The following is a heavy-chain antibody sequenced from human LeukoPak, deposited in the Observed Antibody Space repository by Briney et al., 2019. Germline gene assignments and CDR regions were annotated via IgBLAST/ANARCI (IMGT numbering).Heavy chain of an antibody. CDR1: GFTFSNYS. CDR3: ARDAYSSSRNDY. Sequence: PGRSLRISSAASGFTFSNYSMNWVRHAQGKGLEWVSYISSSSSSIYYSDSVKGRFTISRDNARNSVFLQMNSLRAEDTAVYYCARDAYSSSRNDYWGQGTLVTVSS. CDR2: ISSSSSSI. V-gene: IGHV3-48*01. D-gene: IGHD6-13*01. J-gene: IGHJ4*02.